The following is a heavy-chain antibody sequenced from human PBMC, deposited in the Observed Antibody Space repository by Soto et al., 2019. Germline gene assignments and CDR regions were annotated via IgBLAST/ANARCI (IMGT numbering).Heavy chain of an antibody. D-gene: IGHD5-12*01. CDR3: ARTDIVATIKNAFDI. CDR2: ISAYNGNT. V-gene: IGHV1-18*01. CDR1: GYTFTSYG. J-gene: IGHJ3*02. Sequence: GASVKVSCKASGYTFTSYGISWVRQAPGQGLEWMGWISAYNGNTNYAQKLQGRVTMTTDTSTSTAYMELRSLRSDDTAVYYCARTDIVATIKNAFDIWGQGTMVTVSS.